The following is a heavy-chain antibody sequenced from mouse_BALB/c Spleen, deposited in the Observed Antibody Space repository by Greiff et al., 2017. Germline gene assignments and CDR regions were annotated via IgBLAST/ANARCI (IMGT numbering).Heavy chain of an antibody. D-gene: IGHD4-1*01. CDR2: IRSKSNNYAT. CDR3: VRLADWYFDV. J-gene: IGHJ1*01. V-gene: IGHV10-1*02. CDR1: GFTFNTYA. Sequence: EVQRVESGGGLVQPTGSLKLSCAASGFTFNTYAMNWVRQAPGKGLEWVARIRSKSNNYATYYADSVKDRFTISRDDSQSMLYLQMNNLKTEDTAMYYCVRLADWYFDVWGAGTTVTVSS.